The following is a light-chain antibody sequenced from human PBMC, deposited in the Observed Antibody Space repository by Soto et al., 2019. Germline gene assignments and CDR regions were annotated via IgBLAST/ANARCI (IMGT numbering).Light chain of an antibody. Sequence: SYELTQPPSVSVAPGKTARITCGGKNIGSKSVHWYQQKPGQAPVLVIYYDSDRPSGIPERFSGSNSGNTATLTISRVEAGDEADYYCQVWDSSSDRYVVFGGGTKLTVL. CDR3: QVWDSSSDRYVV. J-gene: IGLJ2*01. CDR1: NIGSKS. CDR2: YDS. V-gene: IGLV3-21*04.